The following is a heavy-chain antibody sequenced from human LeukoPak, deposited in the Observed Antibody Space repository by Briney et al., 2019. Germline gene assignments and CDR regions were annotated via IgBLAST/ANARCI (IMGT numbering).Heavy chain of an antibody. CDR1: GGSISSSSYY. Sequence: SETLSLTCTVSGGSISSSSYYWGWIRQPPGKGLEWIGSIYYSGSTYYNPSLKSRVTISVDTSKNQFSLKLSSVTAADTAVYYCARDPGRYCSSTSCYRDWFDPWGQGTLVTVSS. J-gene: IGHJ5*02. D-gene: IGHD2-2*01. CDR3: ARDPGRYCSSTSCYRDWFDP. V-gene: IGHV4-39*07. CDR2: IYYSGST.